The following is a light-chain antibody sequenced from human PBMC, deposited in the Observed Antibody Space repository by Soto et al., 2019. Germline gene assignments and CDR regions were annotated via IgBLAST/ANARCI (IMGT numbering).Light chain of an antibody. J-gene: IGLJ3*02. V-gene: IGLV2-14*01. Sequence: QSALTQPASVSGSPGQSITISCTGTSSDVGSYNYVSWYQQHPAKAPKLVIYDVSNRPSGVSNRFSGSKSGNTASLTISGLQSEDEADYYCSSYTSSSTRVFGGGTKRPS. CDR1: SSDVGSYNY. CDR2: DVS. CDR3: SSYTSSSTRV.